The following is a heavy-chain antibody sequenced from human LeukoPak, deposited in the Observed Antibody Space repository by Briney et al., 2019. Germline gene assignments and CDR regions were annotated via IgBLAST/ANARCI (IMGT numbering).Heavy chain of an antibody. CDR3: ARSPGAVSPLLDYYYYYGMDV. J-gene: IGHJ6*02. D-gene: IGHD3-3*01. CDR2: INPNSGGT. CDR1: GYTFTSYD. V-gene: IGHV1-2*02. Sequence: ASVKVSCKASGYTFTSYDINWVRQATGQGLEWMGWINPNSGGTNYAQKFQGRVTMTRDTSISTAYMELSRLRSDDTAVYYCARSPGAVSPLLDYYYYYGMDVWGQGTTVTVSS.